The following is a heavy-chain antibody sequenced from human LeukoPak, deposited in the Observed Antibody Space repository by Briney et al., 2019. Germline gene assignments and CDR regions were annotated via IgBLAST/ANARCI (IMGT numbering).Heavy chain of an antibody. CDR3: VRDLGAALWPNAFDI. Sequence: GGSLRLSCAASGFTFSTAWMSWVRQAPGIGLEWVANIKQDGSEKYYVDSVRGRFTISRDNAKMSLYLQINSLRAEDTAVHYCVRDLGAALWPNAFDIWGQGTMVTVSS. CDR2: IKQDGSEK. V-gene: IGHV3-7*05. CDR1: GFTFSTAW. J-gene: IGHJ3*02. D-gene: IGHD6-25*01.